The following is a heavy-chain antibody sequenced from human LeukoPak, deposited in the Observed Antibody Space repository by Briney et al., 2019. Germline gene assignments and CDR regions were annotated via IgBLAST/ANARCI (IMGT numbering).Heavy chain of an antibody. Sequence: GVSLTLSCAASGFTFSNAWMSWVRQAPGKGREWVGRIKGKTAGRTTEYAAPVKGGFTFTRGHSKNTLYLQMNSLKTEDTAVYYCTALPYCSGGSCYTKWFDPWGQGTLVTVSS. J-gene: IGHJ5*02. CDR3: TALPYCSGGSCYTKWFDP. V-gene: IGHV3-15*01. CDR1: GFTFSNAW. D-gene: IGHD2-15*01. CDR2: IKGKTAGRTT.